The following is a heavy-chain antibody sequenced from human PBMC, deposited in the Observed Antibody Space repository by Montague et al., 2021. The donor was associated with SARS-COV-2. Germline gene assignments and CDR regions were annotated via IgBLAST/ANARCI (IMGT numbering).Heavy chain of an antibody. CDR2: IHYSGST. D-gene: IGHD1-26*01. CDR1: GGSISSYY. Sequence: SETLSLTCTVSGGSISSYYWSWIRRPPGKGLEWIGYIHYSGSTNYNPSLKSRVTILVDMSKNQFSLKLSSVTAADTAVYYCARGMGGSYLYYFDYWGQGTLVTVSS. CDR3: ARGMGGSYLYYFDY. J-gene: IGHJ4*02. V-gene: IGHV4-59*01.